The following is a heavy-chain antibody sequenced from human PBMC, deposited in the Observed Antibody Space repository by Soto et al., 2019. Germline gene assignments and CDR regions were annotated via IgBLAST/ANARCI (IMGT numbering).Heavy chain of an antibody. CDR2: IDPSDSYT. CDR3: ARHVDTAMVTYYGMDV. CDR1: GYSFTSYW. Sequence: GESPKISCNGSGYSFTSYWIGWVRQMPGKGLEWMGRIDPSDSYTNYSPSFQGHVTISADKSISTAYLQWSSLKASDTAMYYCARHVDTAMVTYYGMDVWGQGTTVTVSS. V-gene: IGHV5-10-1*01. J-gene: IGHJ6*02. D-gene: IGHD5-18*01.